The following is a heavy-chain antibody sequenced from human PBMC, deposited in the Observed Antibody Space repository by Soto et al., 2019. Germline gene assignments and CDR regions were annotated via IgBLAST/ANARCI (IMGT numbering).Heavy chain of an antibody. CDR2: IYYSWST. CDR3: ARLNRVVTTNYYYYYMDV. CDR1: CGSISSYY. V-gene: IGHV4-59*08. D-gene: IGHD2-15*01. J-gene: IGHJ6*03. Sequence: PSETLSITSTVSCGSISSYYGIWILPPPLNGLEWIGYIYYSWSTNYNPSLKSRVTISVDTSKNQFSLKLSSVTAADTAVYYCARLNRVVTTNYYYYYMDVWGKGTTVTVSS.